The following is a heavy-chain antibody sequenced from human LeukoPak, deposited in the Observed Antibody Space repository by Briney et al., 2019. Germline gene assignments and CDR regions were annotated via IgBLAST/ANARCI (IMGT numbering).Heavy chain of an antibody. CDR3: ARGAMVRGVSSYWYFDL. CDR1: GGTFSSYA. CDR2: IIPIFGTA. D-gene: IGHD3-10*01. V-gene: IGHV1-69*05. J-gene: IGHJ2*01. Sequence: GASVKVSCKASGGTFSSYAISWVRQAPGQGLEWMGGIIPIFGTANYAQKFQGRVTMTTDTSTSTAYMELRSLRSDDTAVYYCARGAMVRGVSSYWYFDLWGRGTLVTVSS.